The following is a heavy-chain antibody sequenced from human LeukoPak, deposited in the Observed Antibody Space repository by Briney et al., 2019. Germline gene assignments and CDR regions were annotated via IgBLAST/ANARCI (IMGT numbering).Heavy chain of an antibody. CDR1: GGTFSSYA. V-gene: IGHV1-69*05. J-gene: IGHJ3*02. CDR2: IIPIFGTA. CDR3: ALKGGIQLHDAFDI. D-gene: IGHD5-18*01. Sequence: SVKVSCKASGGTFSSYAISWVRQAPGQGVEWMGRIIPIFGTANYAQKFQGRVTITTDESTNTAYRELSSLRSEDTAVYYCALKGGIQLHDAFDIWGQGTMVTVSS.